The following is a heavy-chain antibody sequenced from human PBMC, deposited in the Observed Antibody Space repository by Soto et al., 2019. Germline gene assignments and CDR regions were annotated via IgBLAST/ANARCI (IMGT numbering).Heavy chain of an antibody. CDR1: GYTFTGYY. V-gene: IGHV1-2*02. CDR2: INPNSGGT. Sequence: GASVKVSCKASGYTFTGYYMHWVRQAPGQGLEWMGWINPNSGGTNYAQKFQGRVTMTRDTSISTAYMELSRLRSDDTAVYYCARAAHYDFWSRYYTRENWFDPWGQGTLVTV. CDR3: ARAAHYDFWSRYYTRENWFDP. J-gene: IGHJ5*02. D-gene: IGHD3-3*01.